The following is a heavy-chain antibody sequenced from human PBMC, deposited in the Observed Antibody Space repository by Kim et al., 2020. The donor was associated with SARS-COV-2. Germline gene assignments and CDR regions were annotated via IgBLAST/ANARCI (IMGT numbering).Heavy chain of an antibody. CDR3: AKDRGSGVGAFDI. Sequence: CAASGKGRLPLHRDKSKNTLYLQMNSLRAEDTAVYYCAKDRGSGVGAFDIWGQGTMVTVSS. V-gene: IGHV3-23*01. D-gene: IGHD6-19*01. J-gene: IGHJ3*02.